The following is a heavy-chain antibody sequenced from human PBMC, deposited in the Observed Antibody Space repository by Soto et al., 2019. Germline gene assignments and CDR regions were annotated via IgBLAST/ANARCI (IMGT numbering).Heavy chain of an antibody. D-gene: IGHD6-19*01. CDR1: VYTLTVLS. V-gene: IGHV1-24*01. CDR3: ATVKYSSGWYFVSY. J-gene: IGHJ4*02. CDR2: FDPEDGET. Sequence: GPSVKLSCKVSVYTLTVLSMHWVRQAPGKGLEWMGGFDPEDGETIYAQKFQGRVTMTEDTSTDTAYMELSSLRSEDTAVYYCATVKYSSGWYFVSYWGQGTLVTVS.